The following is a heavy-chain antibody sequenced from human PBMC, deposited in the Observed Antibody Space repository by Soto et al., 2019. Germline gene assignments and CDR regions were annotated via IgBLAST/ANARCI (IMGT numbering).Heavy chain of an antibody. V-gene: IGHV3-23*01. CDR1: GFTFSSYA. D-gene: IGHD3-22*01. CDR3: AKGRTPVDYYDSSGPGRDVYYYYGMDV. CDR2: ISGSGGST. J-gene: IGHJ6*02. Sequence: GGSLRLSCAASGFTFSSYAMSWVRQAPGKGLEWVSAISGSGGSTYYADSVKGRFTISRDNSKNTLYLQMNSLRAEDTAVYYCAKGRTPVDYYDSSGPGRDVYYYYGMDVWGQGTTVTVSS.